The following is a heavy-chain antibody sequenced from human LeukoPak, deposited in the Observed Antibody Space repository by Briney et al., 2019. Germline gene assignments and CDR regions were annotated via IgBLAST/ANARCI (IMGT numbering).Heavy chain of an antibody. CDR1: GGSTSSSY. CDR2: VFDGSI. J-gene: IGHJ5*02. D-gene: IGHD2-15*01. CDR3: AKEYCPTIICYPSGGWYDP. Sequence: SETLSLTCSVSGGSTSSSYWTWVRQSAEKGLEYIGRVFDGSINYNPSLRSRVTMSIDTSKNEFSLKLTSVTAADTAVYYCAKEYCPTIICYPSGGWYDPWGQGTLVTVSS. V-gene: IGHV4-4*07.